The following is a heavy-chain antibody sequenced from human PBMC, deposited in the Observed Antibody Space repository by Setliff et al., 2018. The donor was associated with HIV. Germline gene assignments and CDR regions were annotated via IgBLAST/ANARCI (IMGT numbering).Heavy chain of an antibody. V-gene: IGHV4-39*06. Sequence: SETLSLTCSVSDGSMTSGSYYWGWIRQPPGKGLEWIGSVYYSGTTYYNPSLKSRLRMSVDTSKNQFTLKVISMTAADTAVYYCARLSCSSNSCPFDYWVQGTLGTVSS. J-gene: IGHJ4*02. D-gene: IGHD2-2*01. CDR1: DGSMTSGSYY. CDR2: VYYSGTT. CDR3: ARLSCSSNSCPFDY.